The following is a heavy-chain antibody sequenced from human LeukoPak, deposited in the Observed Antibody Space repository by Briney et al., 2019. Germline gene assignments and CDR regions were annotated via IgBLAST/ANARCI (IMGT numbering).Heavy chain of an antibody. Sequence: ASVMVSCKASGYIFTNYAISWVRQAPGQGLEWMGWISTYNGNTKNAQKLQGRVTMTTDTSTSTDYLELSSLRSEDTAVYYCARDNSVRDEAWWFNPWGQGTLVTVSS. CDR2: ISTYNGNT. CDR3: ARDNSVRDEAWWFNP. V-gene: IGHV1-18*01. D-gene: IGHD5-24*01. CDR1: GYIFTNYA. J-gene: IGHJ5*02.